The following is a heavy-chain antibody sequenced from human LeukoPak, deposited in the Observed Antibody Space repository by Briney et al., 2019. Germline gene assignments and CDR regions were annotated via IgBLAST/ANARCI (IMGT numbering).Heavy chain of an antibody. CDR3: AKVLSGWYGTDY. CDR2: ISGSGGNT. Sequence: PGGSLRLSSAASGFTFSNHAMSWVRQAPGKGLEWVSTISGSGGNTYYADSVKGRFTISRDNSKNTQYLQMSSLRADDTALYYCAKVLSGWYGTDYWGQGTLVTVSS. D-gene: IGHD6-19*01. J-gene: IGHJ4*02. V-gene: IGHV3-23*01. CDR1: GFTFSNHA.